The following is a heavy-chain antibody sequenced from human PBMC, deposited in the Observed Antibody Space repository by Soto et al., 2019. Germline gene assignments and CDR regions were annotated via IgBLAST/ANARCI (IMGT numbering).Heavy chain of an antibody. Sequence: PGGSLRLSXAASRFTFRNYAMSWVRQGPGKGLEWVSGLSPTGEQRFYVDSVKGRFFISRDNSQNTLSLEMSNLRADDTAVYYCAKRYGSGSYRDFNSYYGMDIWGQGTSVTVSS. CDR3: AKRYGSGSYRDFNSYYGMDI. V-gene: IGHV3-23*01. J-gene: IGHJ6*02. D-gene: IGHD3-10*01. CDR1: RFTFRNYA. CDR2: LSPTGEQR.